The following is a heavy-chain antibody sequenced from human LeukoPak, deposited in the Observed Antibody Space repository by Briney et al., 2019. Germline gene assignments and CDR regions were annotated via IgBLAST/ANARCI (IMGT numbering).Heavy chain of an antibody. Sequence: SVKVSCKASGGTFSSYAISWVRQAPGQGLEWMGRIIPILGIANYAQKFQGRVTITADKSTSTAYMELSSLRSEDTAVYYCARGGTVTTNDAFDIWGQGTMVNVSS. V-gene: IGHV1-69*04. CDR3: ARGGTVTTNDAFDI. CDR2: IIPILGIA. J-gene: IGHJ3*02. CDR1: GGTFSSYA. D-gene: IGHD4-17*01.